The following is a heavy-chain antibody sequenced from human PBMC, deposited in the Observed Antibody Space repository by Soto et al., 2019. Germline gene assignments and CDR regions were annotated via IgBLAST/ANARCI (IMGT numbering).Heavy chain of an antibody. V-gene: IGHV4-59*01. CDR2: IYYSGST. Sequence: SETLSLTCTVSGGSSSSYYWSWIRQPPGKGLEWIGYIYYSGSTNYNPSLKSRVTISVDTSKNQFSLKLSSVTAADTAVYYCARLWGWYFDYWGQGTLVTVSS. CDR1: GGSSSSYY. CDR3: ARLWGWYFDY. J-gene: IGHJ4*02. D-gene: IGHD2-21*01.